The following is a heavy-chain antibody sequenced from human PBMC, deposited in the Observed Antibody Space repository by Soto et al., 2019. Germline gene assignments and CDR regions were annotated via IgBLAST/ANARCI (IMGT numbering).Heavy chain of an antibody. D-gene: IGHD6-13*01. J-gene: IGHJ6*02. CDR3: AKVSSRYYYYYYGMDV. CDR1: GFTFDDYA. Sequence: PGGSLRLSCAASGFTFDDYAVHWVWQAPGKGLEWVSGISWNSGSIGYADSVKGRFTISRDNAKNSLHLQMNSLRAEDTALYYCAKVSSRYYYYYYGMDVWGQGTTVTVSS. V-gene: IGHV3-9*01. CDR2: ISWNSGSI.